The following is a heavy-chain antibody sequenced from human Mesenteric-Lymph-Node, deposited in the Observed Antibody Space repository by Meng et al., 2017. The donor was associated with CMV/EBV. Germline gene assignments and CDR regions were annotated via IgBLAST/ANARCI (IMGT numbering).Heavy chain of an antibody. V-gene: IGHV3-48*03. Sequence: GESLKISCEASGFTFSRYEMNWVRQAPGKGLEWIAYISSKGDTIYYADSVKGRFTISRDNAKNSLYLQMNSLRAEDTAVYYCARDLRFGQLLLDYWGQGTLVTVPQ. CDR2: ISSKGDTI. CDR1: GFTFSRYE. J-gene: IGHJ4*02. D-gene: IGHD3-10*01. CDR3: ARDLRFGQLLLDY.